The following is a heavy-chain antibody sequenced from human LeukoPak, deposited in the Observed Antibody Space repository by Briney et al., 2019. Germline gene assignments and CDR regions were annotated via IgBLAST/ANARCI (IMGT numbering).Heavy chain of an antibody. J-gene: IGHJ2*01. D-gene: IGHD4-17*01. CDR2: IYYSGST. Sequence: PSETLSLTCTVSGGSISSSSYYWGWIRQPPGKGLEWIGSIYYSGSTYYNPSLKSRVTISVDTSKNQFSLKLSSVTAADTAVYYCARDVWNDYGDYGYFDLWGRGTLVTVSS. CDR3: ARDVWNDYGDYGYFDL. CDR1: GGSISSSSYY. V-gene: IGHV4-39*07.